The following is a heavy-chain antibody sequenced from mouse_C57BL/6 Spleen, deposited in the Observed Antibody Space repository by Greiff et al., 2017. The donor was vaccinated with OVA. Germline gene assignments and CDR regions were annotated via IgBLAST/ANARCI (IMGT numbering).Heavy chain of an antibody. V-gene: IGHV1-64*01. CDR1: GYTFTSYW. CDR2: IHPNSGST. D-gene: IGHD4-1*01. Sequence: QVQLKQPGAELVKPGASVKLSCKASGYTFTSYWMHWVKQRPGQGLEWIGMIHPNSGSTNYNEKFKSKATLTVDKSSSTAYMRLSSLTSEDSAVYYCASQLTGDYWGQGTTLTVSS. CDR3: ASQLTGDY. J-gene: IGHJ2*01.